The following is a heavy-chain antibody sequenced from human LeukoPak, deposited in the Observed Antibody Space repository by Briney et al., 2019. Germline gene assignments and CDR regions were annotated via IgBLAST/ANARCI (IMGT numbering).Heavy chain of an antibody. D-gene: IGHD3-10*01. V-gene: IGHV4-4*02. CDR1: GGSISSSNW. CDR3: ARGYYGSGSPFDY. J-gene: IGHJ4*02. Sequence: SGTLSLTCAVSGGSISSSNWWSWVRQPPGKGLEWIGEIYHSGSTNYNPSLKSRVTISVDKSKNQFSLKLSSVTAADTAVYHCARGYYGSGSPFDYWGQGTLVTVSS. CDR2: IYHSGST.